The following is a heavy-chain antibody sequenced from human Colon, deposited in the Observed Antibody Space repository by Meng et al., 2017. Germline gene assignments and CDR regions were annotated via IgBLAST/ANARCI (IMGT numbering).Heavy chain of an antibody. CDR1: GYTFTSYG. D-gene: IGHD6-19*01. J-gene: IGHJ1*01. CDR2: ISASNGNT. CDR3: ARETEVAGTIFFQH. V-gene: IGHV1-18*01. Sequence: QVQVVQSGDEVKNPGASVKVSCNTSGYTFTSYGISSVRQAPGQGLEWMGWISASNGNTHYAQKFQGRVTMTRDTSTSTVYMELRSLRSDDTAVYYCARETEVAGTIFFQHWGQGTLVTVSS.